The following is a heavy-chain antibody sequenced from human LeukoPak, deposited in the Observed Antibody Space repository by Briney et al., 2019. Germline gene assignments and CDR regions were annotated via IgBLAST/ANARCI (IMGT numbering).Heavy chain of an antibody. J-gene: IGHJ4*02. V-gene: IGHV3-7*01. CDR2: VKYDGSEK. D-gene: IGHD3-3*01. Sequence: GGSLRLSCAASGFTFSTYWMSWVRQAPGKGLEWVANVKYDGSEKYYVDSVNGRFTISRDNAKNSLYLQMNSLRTEDTAVYYCARAPREWLLGYYFDYWGQGTLVTVSS. CDR3: ARAPREWLLGYYFDY. CDR1: GFTFSTYW.